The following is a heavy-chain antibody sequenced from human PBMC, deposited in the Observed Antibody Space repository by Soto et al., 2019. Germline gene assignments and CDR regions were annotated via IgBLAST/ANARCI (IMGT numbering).Heavy chain of an antibody. J-gene: IGHJ5*02. CDR1: GGSISSGGYY. Sequence: QVQLQESGPGLVKPSQTLSLTCTVSGGSISSGGYYWSWIRQHPGKGLEWIGYIYYSGSTYYNPSLKSRVTTSLATSKNHFSLKLSSVTAADPAVYYCARAGGYDSSGYGRPRLDPWGQGTLVTVSS. V-gene: IGHV4-31*03. CDR3: ARAGGYDSSGYGRPRLDP. CDR2: IYYSGST. D-gene: IGHD3-22*01.